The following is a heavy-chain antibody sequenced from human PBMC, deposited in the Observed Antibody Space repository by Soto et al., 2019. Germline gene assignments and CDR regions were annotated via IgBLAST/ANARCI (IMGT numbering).Heavy chain of an antibody. J-gene: IGHJ5*02. Sequence: SETLSLTCTVSRGYVNTFRWSWVRQPAGKGLEWIGRIFPNGSTDYSPSLKSRVTLSVDTSKNQISLNLTSVTAADMAVYYCAREGSHSAYNFAIGTQVWSFDRWGQG. V-gene: IGHV4-4*07. D-gene: IGHD1-1*01. CDR3: AREGSHSAYNFAIGTQVWSFDR. CDR2: IFPNGST. CDR1: RGYVNTFR.